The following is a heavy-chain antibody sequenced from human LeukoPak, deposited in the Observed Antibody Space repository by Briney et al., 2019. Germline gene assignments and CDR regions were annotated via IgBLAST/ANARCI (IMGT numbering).Heavy chain of an antibody. V-gene: IGHV6-1*01. CDR1: GDSVSSNSAA. Sequence: SQTLSLTCAISGDSVSSNSAAGNWIRQSPSRGLEWLARTYYRSKWYSDYAASVKSRITINPDTSKNQFSLQLNSVTPEDTAVYYCSRFRDSTPVATDAFGVWGQGTRVTVAS. D-gene: IGHD4-23*01. CDR3: SRFRDSTPVATDAFGV. CDR2: TYYRSKWYS. J-gene: IGHJ3*01.